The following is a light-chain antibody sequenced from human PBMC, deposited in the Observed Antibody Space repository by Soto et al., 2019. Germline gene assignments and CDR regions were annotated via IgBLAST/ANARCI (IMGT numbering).Light chain of an antibody. CDR1: QSISSY. Sequence: DIQMTQSPSSLSASVGDRVTITCRASQSISSYLNWYQQKPGKAPKLLIYAASSLQSGVPSRFSGSGSGTEFTLTLSSLQPEDFATYYCQQSYSTPPRTFGGGTKVEIK. CDR2: AAS. CDR3: QQSYSTPPRT. J-gene: IGKJ4*01. V-gene: IGKV1-39*01.